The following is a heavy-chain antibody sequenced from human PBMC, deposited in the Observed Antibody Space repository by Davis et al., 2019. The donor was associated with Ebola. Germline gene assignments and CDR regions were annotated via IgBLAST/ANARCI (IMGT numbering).Heavy chain of an antibody. CDR1: GYAFTSYY. J-gene: IGHJ4*02. V-gene: IGHV1-46*01. CDR3: FRGDIAEFGGY. CDR2: INPSGGST. D-gene: IGHD2-15*01. Sequence: AASVKVSCKASGYAFTSYYMHWVRQAPGQGLEWMGIINPSGGSTSYAQKFQGRVTMTRDTSTSTVYMELSGLRSEDTAVYYCFRGDIAEFGGYWGQGTLVTVSS.